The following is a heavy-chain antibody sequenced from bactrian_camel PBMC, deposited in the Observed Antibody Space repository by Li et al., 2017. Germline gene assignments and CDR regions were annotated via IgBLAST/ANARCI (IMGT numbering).Heavy chain of an antibody. CDR1: GYTYSSVY. Sequence: DVQLVESGGGSVQAGGSLRLSCAASGYTYSSVYTSLAWFRQAPGEERGGVAAIDSDGSTTYADYVKGRFTISTDHAKNTLYLQMNSLKPEDTAMYYCAATRMGAAYCSNPTLSRADFGYWGQGTQVTVS. CDR2: IDSDGST. V-gene: IGHV3S42*01. D-gene: IGHD3*01. J-gene: IGHJ6*01. CDR3: AATRMGAAYCSNPTLSRADFGY.